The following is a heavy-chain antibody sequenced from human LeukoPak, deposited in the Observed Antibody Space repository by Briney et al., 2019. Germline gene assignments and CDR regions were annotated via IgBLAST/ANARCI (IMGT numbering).Heavy chain of an antibody. V-gene: IGHV4-34*01. J-gene: IGHJ4*02. CDR1: GGSFSGYY. CDR3: AKISGKSVY. CDR2: INHSGST. D-gene: IGHD3-3*01. Sequence: SETLSLTCAVYGGSFSGYYWSWIRQPPGKGLEWIGEINHSGSTDYNPSLKSRVTISVDTSKNQFSLKLSSVTAADTAVYYCAKISGKSVYWGQGTLVTVSS.